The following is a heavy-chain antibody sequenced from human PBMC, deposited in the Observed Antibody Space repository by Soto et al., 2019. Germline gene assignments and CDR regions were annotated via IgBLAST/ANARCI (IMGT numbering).Heavy chain of an antibody. J-gene: IGHJ4*02. Sequence: EAQLLESGGGLVQPGGSLRLSCAASGFTFSSFAMSWVRQAPGKGLEWVSTVSANGGTTYYADSVKGRFTMSRDNSKNALWLQMNSLRAEDTAVYYCAKVLSASGVDYWGQGTLVTVSS. CDR1: GFTFSSFA. CDR2: VSANGGTT. V-gene: IGHV3-23*01. CDR3: AKVLSASGVDY. D-gene: IGHD3-10*01.